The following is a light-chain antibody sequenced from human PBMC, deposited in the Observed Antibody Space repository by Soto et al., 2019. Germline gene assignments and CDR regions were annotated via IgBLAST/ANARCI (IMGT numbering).Light chain of an antibody. V-gene: IGKV3-20*01. CDR2: AAS. CDR1: QIVTSRY. J-gene: IGKJ5*01. CDR3: HQYDNWPKT. Sequence: EIVLTQSPGTLSLSPGERATLSCRASQIVTSRYLAWYQQKPGQAPRLLIYAASSRATDIPDRFSGSGSGTEFTLTISRLEPEDFAVYYCHQYDNWPKTFGQGTRLEI.